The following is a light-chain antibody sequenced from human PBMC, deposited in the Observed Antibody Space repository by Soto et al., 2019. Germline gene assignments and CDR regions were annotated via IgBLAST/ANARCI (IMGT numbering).Light chain of an antibody. Sequence: QSVLTQPPSASGSPGQSVTISCTGTSSDVGGYNYVSWYQQHPGKAPKLMIYEVSKRPSGVPDRFSGSKSGNTASLTVSGLQAEDEAASYCSSYAVFVILFGTGTNVNVL. V-gene: IGLV2-8*01. CDR2: EVS. CDR1: SSDVGGYNY. J-gene: IGLJ1*01. CDR3: SSYAVFVIL.